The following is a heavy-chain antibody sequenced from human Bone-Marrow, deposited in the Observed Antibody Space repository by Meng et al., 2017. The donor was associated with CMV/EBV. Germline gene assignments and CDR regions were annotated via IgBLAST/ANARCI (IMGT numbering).Heavy chain of an antibody. CDR1: GYTFTSYD. J-gene: IGHJ4*02. CDR3: ARIDSSLEHCY. Sequence: SVKVSCKASGYTFTSYDISWVRQAPGQGLEWMGGIIPIFGTANYAQKFQGRVTITTDESTSTAYMELSSLRSEDTAVYYCARIDSSLEHCYWGQGTLVTVSS. V-gene: IGHV1-69*05. D-gene: IGHD6-13*01. CDR2: IIPIFGTA.